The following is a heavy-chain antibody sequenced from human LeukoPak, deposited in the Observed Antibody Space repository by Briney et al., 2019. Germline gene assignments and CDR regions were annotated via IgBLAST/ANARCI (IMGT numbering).Heavy chain of an antibody. D-gene: IGHD2-2*01. J-gene: IGHJ4*02. CDR2: ISGSGGST. V-gene: IGHV3-23*01. CDR1: GFTFSSYA. Sequence: GGSLRLSCAASGFTFSSYAMSWVRQAPGKGLEWVSAISGSGGSTYYADSVKGRFTISRDNSKNTLYLQMNSLRAEDTAVYYCAKDTEDIVVVPAAMVWGSFDYWGQGTLVTVSS. CDR3: AKDTEDIVVVPAAMVWGSFDY.